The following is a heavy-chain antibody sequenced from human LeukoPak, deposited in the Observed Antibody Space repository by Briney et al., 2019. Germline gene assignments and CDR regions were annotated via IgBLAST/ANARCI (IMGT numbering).Heavy chain of an antibody. J-gene: IGHJ4*02. CDR1: GYTFTNYD. Sequence: ASVTVSCKASGYTFTNYDINWVRQATGQGLEWMGWMNPDTGDTGYARKFQGRVTITRDTSISTAYMELSSLTSEDTAVYYCSRGVATDYWAREPWSPSP. CDR3: SRGVATDY. D-gene: IGHD4-23*01. CDR2: MNPDTGDT. V-gene: IGHV1-8*03.